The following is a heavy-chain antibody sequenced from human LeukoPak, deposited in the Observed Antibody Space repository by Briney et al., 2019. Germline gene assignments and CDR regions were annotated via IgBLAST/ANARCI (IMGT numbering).Heavy chain of an antibody. D-gene: IGHD3-22*01. Sequence: SVTLSLICVVSGGSLSTHHWSWIRQSPGGGLEWIGYISDCGSNNYNPSLKSRVPISVDTSKNKFSLMLNSVTAADTDVYYCARGNDSSAYSPFKYWGQGTLVTVSS. J-gene: IGHJ4*02. CDR2: ISDCGSN. V-gene: IGHV4-59*11. CDR1: GGSLSTHH. CDR3: ARGNDSSAYSPFKY.